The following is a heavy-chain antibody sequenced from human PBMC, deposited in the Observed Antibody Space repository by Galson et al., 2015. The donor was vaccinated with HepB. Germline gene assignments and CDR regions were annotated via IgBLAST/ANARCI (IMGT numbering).Heavy chain of an antibody. CDR3: AYSSSSVGDYYFDH. V-gene: IGHV3-33*08. CDR2: IWYDGSNK. CDR1: GFTFSSYG. Sequence: SLRLSCAASGFTFSSYGMHWVRQAPGKGLEWVAVIWYDGSNKYYADSVKGRFTISRDNSKNTLYLQMNSLRAEDTAVYYCAYSSSSVGDYYFDHWGQGTLVTVSS. D-gene: IGHD6-6*01. J-gene: IGHJ4*02.